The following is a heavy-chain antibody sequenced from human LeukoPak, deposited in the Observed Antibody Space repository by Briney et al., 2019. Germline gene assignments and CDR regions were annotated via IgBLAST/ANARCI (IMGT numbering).Heavy chain of an antibody. CDR2: IYYSGST. V-gene: IGHV4-59*01. Sequence: ETLSLTCTVSGGSISSYYWSWVRQPPGKGLEWIGYIYYSGSTNYNPSLKSRVTISVDTSKNQFSLKLSSVTAADTAVYYCARAQITTSGSNWFDPWGQGTLVTVSS. CDR3: ARAQITTSGSNWFDP. J-gene: IGHJ5*02. D-gene: IGHD4-11*01. CDR1: GGSISSYY.